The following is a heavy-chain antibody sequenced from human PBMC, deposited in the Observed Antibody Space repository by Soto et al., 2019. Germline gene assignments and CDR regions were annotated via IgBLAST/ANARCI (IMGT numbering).Heavy chain of an antibody. Sequence: SVKVSCKASGGTFSSYAISWVRQAPGQGLEWMGGVIPIFGTANYAQKFQGRVTITADESTSTAYMELSSLRSEDTAVYYCARDLIEYYDFWSGQTPVYYYYGMDVWGQGTTVTVSS. CDR3: ARDLIEYYDFWSGQTPVYYYYGMDV. J-gene: IGHJ6*02. D-gene: IGHD3-3*01. CDR2: VIPIFGTA. V-gene: IGHV1-69*13. CDR1: GGTFSSYA.